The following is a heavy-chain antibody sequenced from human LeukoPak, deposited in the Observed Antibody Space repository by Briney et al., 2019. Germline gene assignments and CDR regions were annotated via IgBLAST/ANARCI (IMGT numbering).Heavy chain of an antibody. CDR2: IYHSGST. Sequence: PSETLSLTCAVSGYSISSGYYWGWIRQPPGKGLEWIGSIYHSGSTYYNPSLKSRVTISVDTSKNQFSLKLSSVTAADTAVYYCARDPHMDVWGKGTTVTVSS. CDR3: ARDPHMDV. J-gene: IGHJ6*03. V-gene: IGHV4-38-2*02. CDR1: GYSISSGYY.